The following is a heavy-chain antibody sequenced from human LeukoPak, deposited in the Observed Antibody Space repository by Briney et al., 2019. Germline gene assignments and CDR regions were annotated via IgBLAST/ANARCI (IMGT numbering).Heavy chain of an antibody. D-gene: IGHD3-3*01. CDR3: AGGRGYDFWSGYYTYSGMDV. J-gene: IGHJ6*02. CDR1: GYTFISYD. CDR2: MNPNSGNT. Sequence: ASVKVSCKASGYTFISYDIKWVRQATGQGLEWMGWMNPNSGNTGYAQKFQGRVTMTRNTSISTAYMELSSLRSEDSAVYYCAGGRGYDFWSGYYTYSGMDVWGQGTTVIVSS. V-gene: IGHV1-8*01.